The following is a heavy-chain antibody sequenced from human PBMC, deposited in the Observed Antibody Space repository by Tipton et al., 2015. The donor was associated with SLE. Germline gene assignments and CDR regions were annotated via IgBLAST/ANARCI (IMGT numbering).Heavy chain of an antibody. Sequence: GSLRLSCAASGFTFNTHGMSWLRQAPGKGLEWVSAITDSGDGANYADSVKGRFTMSRDNADNSLYLQMNSLRAEDTAVYYCARKYSSGWHFDYWGQGALVTVSS. CDR3: ARKYSSGWHFDY. CDR2: ITDSGDGA. CDR1: GFTFNTHG. D-gene: IGHD6-25*01. J-gene: IGHJ4*02. V-gene: IGHV3-23*01.